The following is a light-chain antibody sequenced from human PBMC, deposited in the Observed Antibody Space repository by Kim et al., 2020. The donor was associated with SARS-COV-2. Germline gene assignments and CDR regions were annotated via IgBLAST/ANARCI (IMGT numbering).Light chain of an antibody. CDR2: DVT. CDR1: SSDVGYYNY. CDR3: VSYTLSDTWV. Sequence: GQSITIPCTGTSSDVGYYNYVSWYQQYPDKAPQILIYDVTVRPSGVSKRFSGSKSGNTASLTISGLQAADEADYYCVSYTLSDTWVFGGGTQLTVL. V-gene: IGLV2-14*04. J-gene: IGLJ3*02.